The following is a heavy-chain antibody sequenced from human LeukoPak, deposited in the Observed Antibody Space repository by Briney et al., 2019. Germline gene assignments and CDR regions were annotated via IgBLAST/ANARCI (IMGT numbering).Heavy chain of an antibody. D-gene: IGHD2-2*01. J-gene: IGHJ6*03. Sequence: ASVKVSCKVSGYTLTELSMHWVRQAPGKGLEWMGGFDPEDGETIYAQKFQGRVTMTTDTSTSTAYMELRSLRSDDTAVYYCARERGYCSSTSCYVHYYMDVWGKGTTVTVSS. V-gene: IGHV1-24*01. CDR2: FDPEDGET. CDR3: ARERGYCSSTSCYVHYYMDV. CDR1: GYTLTELS.